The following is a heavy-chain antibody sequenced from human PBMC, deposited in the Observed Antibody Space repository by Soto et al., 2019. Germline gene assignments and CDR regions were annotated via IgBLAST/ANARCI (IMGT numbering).Heavy chain of an antibody. Sequence: GGSLRLSCAASGFTFSIYAMSWVRQAPGKGLEWVSGIGGSGGRTYYADSVKGRFTISRDNSRNTLYLQMNSLRAEDTAVYYCAKLYSSGWYKDWFDPWGQGTLVTVSS. CDR1: GFTFSIYA. J-gene: IGHJ5*02. D-gene: IGHD6-19*01. CDR3: AKLYSSGWYKDWFDP. V-gene: IGHV3-23*01. CDR2: IGGSGGRT.